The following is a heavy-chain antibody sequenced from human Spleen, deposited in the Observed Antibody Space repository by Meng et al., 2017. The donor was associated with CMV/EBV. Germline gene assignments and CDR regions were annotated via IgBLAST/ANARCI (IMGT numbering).Heavy chain of an antibody. V-gene: IGHV4-61*08. J-gene: IGHJ4*02. Sequence: VSGASARSEAYYWSWIRQPPGKGLEWIAYMYHSGNTNYHPSLNSRITMSVDPSKNQFSLKVRSLTAADTAVYFCARGSGGYRLKFDHWGQGALVTVSS. CDR2: MYHSGNT. D-gene: IGHD3-3*01. CDR1: GASARSEAYY. CDR3: ARGSGGYRLKFDH.